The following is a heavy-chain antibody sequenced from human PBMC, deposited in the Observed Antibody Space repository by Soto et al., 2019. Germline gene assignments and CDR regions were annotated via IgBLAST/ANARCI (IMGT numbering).Heavy chain of an antibody. Sequence: QITLKESGPTLVKPTQTLTLTCTFSGFSLSSTRRAVGWIRQPPGKALGWLALIYWDDDKRYSPFLKSRLTIHKDISKNQLVLTMSNMDPGDTARYYCAHIVVAGLGYYFDYWGQGTLVTVSS. CDR3: AHIVVAGLGYYFDY. J-gene: IGHJ4*02. CDR2: IYWDDDK. D-gene: IGHD6-19*01. V-gene: IGHV2-5*02. CDR1: GFSLSSTRRA.